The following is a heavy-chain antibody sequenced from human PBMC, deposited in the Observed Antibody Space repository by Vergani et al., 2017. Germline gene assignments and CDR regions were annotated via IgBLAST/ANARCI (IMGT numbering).Heavy chain of an antibody. CDR2: STTGGATHA. J-gene: IGHJ5*02. D-gene: IGHD6-13*01. Sequence: QVQLQESGPGLVKPSETLSLTCHVFGVSVTDYNCNWIRQAPGKGLEWIGSLSTTGGATHASHNPSLKIRVSISVDTSKIQFSLTLTSVTASDSAIYYCAGDTHSWQRADRWGQGLLVSVSS. V-gene: IGHV4-59*02. CDR1: GVSVTDYN. CDR3: AGDTHSWQRADR.